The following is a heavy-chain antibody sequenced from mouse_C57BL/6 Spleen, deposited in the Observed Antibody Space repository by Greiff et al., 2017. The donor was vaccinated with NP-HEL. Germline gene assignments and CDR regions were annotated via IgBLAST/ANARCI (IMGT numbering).Heavy chain of an antibody. CDR1: GFTFSDYG. CDR2: ISSGSSTI. Sequence: EVQLVESGGGLVKPGGSLKLSCAASGFTFSDYGMHWVRQAPEKGLEWVAYISSGSSTIYYADTVKGRFTNSRDNAKNTLFLQMTSLRSEDTAMYYCARDYAAYWGQGTLVTVSA. V-gene: IGHV5-17*01. D-gene: IGHD1-1*02. J-gene: IGHJ3*01. CDR3: ARDYAAY.